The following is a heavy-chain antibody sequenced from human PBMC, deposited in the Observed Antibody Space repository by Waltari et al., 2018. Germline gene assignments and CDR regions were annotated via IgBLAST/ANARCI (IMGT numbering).Heavy chain of an antibody. CDR2: IFYRGST. Sequence: QLQLQESGPGLVKPSETLSLTCTVSGGSIINNNYYGGCIRQPPGKGLEWIGGIFYRGSTHYSPALKIRVTMSVDTSKNQFSLKLSSVTAADTARYYCARDYDSSGYYYDYWGQGVLVTVSS. D-gene: IGHD3-22*01. V-gene: IGHV4-39*02. CDR3: ARDYDSSGYYYDY. J-gene: IGHJ4*02. CDR1: GGSIINNNYY.